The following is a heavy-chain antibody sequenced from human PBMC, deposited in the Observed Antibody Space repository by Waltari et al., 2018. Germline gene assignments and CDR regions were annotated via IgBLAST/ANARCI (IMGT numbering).Heavy chain of an antibody. CDR2: IYTSGST. V-gene: IGHV4-4*07. CDR1: GGSISSYY. CDR3: ARNSFTMIVPGDAFDI. D-gene: IGHD3-22*01. J-gene: IGHJ3*02. Sequence: QVQLQESGPGLVKPSETLSLTCTVSGGSISSYYWSWIRQPAGKGLEWIGRIYTSGSTNYNPYLKSRVTMSVDTSKNQFSLKLSSVTAADTAVYYCARNSFTMIVPGDAFDIWGQGTMVTVSS.